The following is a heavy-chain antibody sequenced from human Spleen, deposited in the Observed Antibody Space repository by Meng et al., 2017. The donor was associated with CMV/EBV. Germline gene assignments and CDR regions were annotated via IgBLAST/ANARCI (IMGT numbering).Heavy chain of an antibody. CDR1: GGSITRGGSY. J-gene: IGHJ4*02. CDR3: AKSLRGATR. CDR2: IYADGTK. D-gene: IGHD1-26*01. Sequence: ETLSLTCTVSGGSITRGGSYWGWVRQPPGKGLEWVSVIYADGTKYYADSVKGRFTISRDNSKNTLYLQMNSLRAEDTAVYYCAKSLRGATRWGQGTLVTVSS. V-gene: IGHV3-53*01.